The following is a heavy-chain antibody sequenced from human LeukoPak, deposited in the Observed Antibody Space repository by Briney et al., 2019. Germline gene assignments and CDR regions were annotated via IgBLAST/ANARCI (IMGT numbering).Heavy chain of an antibody. CDR1: GGSISSGSYY. Sequence: PSETLSLTCTVCGGSISSGSYYWSWIRQPAGKGLEWIGRIYTSGSTNYNPSLKSRVTISVDTSKNQFSLKLSSVTAADTAVYYCARVIAAAGTNWFDPWGQGTLVTVSS. CDR2: IYTSGST. D-gene: IGHD6-13*01. V-gene: IGHV4-61*02. J-gene: IGHJ5*02. CDR3: ARVIAAAGTNWFDP.